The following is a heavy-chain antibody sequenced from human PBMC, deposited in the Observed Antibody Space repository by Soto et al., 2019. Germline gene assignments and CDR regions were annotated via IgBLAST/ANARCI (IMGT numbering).Heavy chain of an antibody. CDR1: GFTFSSYS. V-gene: IGHV3-21*01. CDR3: ARYADPDDFWSGYYTTPADY. Sequence: RGSLRLSCAASGFTFSSYSMNWVRQAPGKGLEWVSSISSSSSYIYYADSVKGRFTISRDNAKNSLYLQMNSLRAEDTAVYYCARYADPDDFWSGYYTTPADYWGQGTLVTVSS. J-gene: IGHJ4*02. CDR2: ISSSSSYI. D-gene: IGHD3-3*01.